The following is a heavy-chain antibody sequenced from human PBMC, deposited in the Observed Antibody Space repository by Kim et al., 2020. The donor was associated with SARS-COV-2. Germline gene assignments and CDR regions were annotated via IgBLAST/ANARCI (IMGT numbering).Heavy chain of an antibody. V-gene: IGHV4-39*07. J-gene: IGHJ3*01. CDR1: GASISSSSYY. D-gene: IGHD3-22*01. CDR2: VFYSGST. Sequence: SETLSLTCTVSGASISSSSYYWGWFRQPPGKGLEWIGAVFYSGSTYYNASLKSRVTISVDRSKNEFSLKLSSVTAADTAIYFCARVGYYDYSGYLGSF. CDR3: ARVGYYDYSGYLGSF.